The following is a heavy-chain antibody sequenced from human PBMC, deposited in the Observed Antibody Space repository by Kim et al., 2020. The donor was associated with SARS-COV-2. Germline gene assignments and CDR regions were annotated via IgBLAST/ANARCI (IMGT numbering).Heavy chain of an antibody. J-gene: IGHJ6*02. V-gene: IGHV3-11*06. Sequence: GGSLRLSCAASGFTFSDYYMSWIRQAPGKGLEWVSYISSSSSYTNYADSVKGRFTISRDNAKNSLYLQMNSLRAEDTAVYYCARDPHRLDGYYGMDVWGQGTTVTVSS. CDR2: ISSSSSYT. CDR1: GFTFSDYY. CDR3: ARDPHRLDGYYGMDV.